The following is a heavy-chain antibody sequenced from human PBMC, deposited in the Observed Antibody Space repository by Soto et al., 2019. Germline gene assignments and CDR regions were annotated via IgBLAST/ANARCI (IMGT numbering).Heavy chain of an antibody. CDR3: AKGECGTSSNRILDY. D-gene: IGHD3-16*01. J-gene: IGHJ4*02. CDR2: ISYDGSNK. Sequence: QVQLVESGGGVVQPGRSLRLSCAASGFSFSNSGMHWVRQAPGKGLEWVAVISYDGSNKYYADSVKGRFTISRDNSKNTLDLQMNSLRPEDTAVYHCAKGECGTSSNRILDYWGQGTLVTVSS. CDR1: GFSFSNSG. V-gene: IGHV3-30*18.